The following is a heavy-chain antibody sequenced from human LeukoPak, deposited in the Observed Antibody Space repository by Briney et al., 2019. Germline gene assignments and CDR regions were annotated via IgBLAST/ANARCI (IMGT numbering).Heavy chain of an antibody. Sequence: SETLSLTCTVSGGSISSGGYYWSWIRQHPGKGLEWIGYIYYSGSTYYNPSLKSRVTISVDTSKNQFSLKLSSATAADTAVYYCASTAMATTYFDYWGQGTLVTVSS. CDR3: ASTAMATTYFDY. D-gene: IGHD5-18*01. J-gene: IGHJ4*02. CDR2: IYYSGST. V-gene: IGHV4-31*03. CDR1: GGSISSGGYY.